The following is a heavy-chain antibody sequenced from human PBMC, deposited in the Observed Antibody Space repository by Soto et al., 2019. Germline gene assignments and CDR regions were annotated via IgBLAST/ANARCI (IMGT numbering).Heavy chain of an antibody. CDR2: ISSSSSYI. J-gene: IGHJ5*02. V-gene: IGHV3-21*01. D-gene: IGHD3-3*01. CDR1: GFTFSSYS. CDR3: ASAGKYDFWSGYQISWFDP. Sequence: EVQLVESGGGLVKPGGSLRLSCAASGFTFSSYSMNWVRQAPGKGLEWVSSISSSSSYIYYADSVKGRFTISRDNAKNSLYLQMNSLRAEDTAVYYCASAGKYDFWSGYQISWFDPWGQGTLVTVSS.